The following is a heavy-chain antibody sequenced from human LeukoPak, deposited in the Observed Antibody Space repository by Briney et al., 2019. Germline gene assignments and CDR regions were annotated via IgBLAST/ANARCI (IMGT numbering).Heavy chain of an antibody. V-gene: IGHV1-69*02. D-gene: IGHD2-2*01. CDR1: GGTFSSYT. Sequence: GASVKVSCKASGGTFSSYTISWVRRAPGQGLEWMGRIIPILGIANYAQKFQGRVTITADKSTSTAYMELSSVRSEDTAVYYCAGVLPAAMWNDYWGQGTLVTVSS. J-gene: IGHJ4*02. CDR2: IIPILGIA. CDR3: AGVLPAAMWNDY.